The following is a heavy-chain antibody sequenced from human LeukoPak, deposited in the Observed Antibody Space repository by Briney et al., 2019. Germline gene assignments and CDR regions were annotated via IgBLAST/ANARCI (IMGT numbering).Heavy chain of an antibody. Sequence: PGGSLRLSCAASGFTFSSYSMNWVRQAPGKGLEWVSSISSSSSYIYYADSVKGRFTISRDNAKNFVYLQMNSLRAEDTALYYCARDRFRVPIDHWGQGTLVTVSS. CDR3: ARDRFRVPIDH. V-gene: IGHV3-21*04. D-gene: IGHD5/OR15-5a*01. CDR1: GFTFSSYS. CDR2: ISSSSSYI. J-gene: IGHJ4*02.